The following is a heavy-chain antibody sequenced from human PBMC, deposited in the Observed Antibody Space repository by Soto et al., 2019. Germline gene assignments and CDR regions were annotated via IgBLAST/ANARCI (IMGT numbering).Heavy chain of an antibody. V-gene: IGHV4-4*07. Sequence: PSETLSLTCTVSGGSISSYYWSWIRQPAGKGLEWIGRIYTSGSTNYNPSLKSRVTMSVDTSKNQFSLKLSSVTAADTAVYYCARDRSSSWYRWFDPWGQGTLVTVSS. CDR2: IYTSGST. D-gene: IGHD6-13*01. J-gene: IGHJ5*02. CDR3: ARDRSSSWYRWFDP. CDR1: GGSISSYY.